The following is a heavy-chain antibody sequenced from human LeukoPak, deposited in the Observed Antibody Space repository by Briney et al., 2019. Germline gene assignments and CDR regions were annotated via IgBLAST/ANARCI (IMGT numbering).Heavy chain of an antibody. D-gene: IGHD4-17*01. CDR3: ARGATVSPYYYYYGMDV. J-gene: IGHJ6*02. CDR2: IYFSGST. CDR1: GRSISSYY. V-gene: IGHV4-59*01. Sequence: SETLSLTRTLSGRSISSYYWSWIRQPPRKGLEWIGYIYFSGSTNHNPSLKSRVTISVDTSKNQFSLKLSSVTAADTAVYYCARGATVSPYYYYYGMDVWGQGTTVTVSS.